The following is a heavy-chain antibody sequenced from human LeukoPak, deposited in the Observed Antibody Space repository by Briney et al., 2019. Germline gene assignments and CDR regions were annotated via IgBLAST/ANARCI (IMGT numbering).Heavy chain of an antibody. Sequence: SQTLSLTCTVSGDSISSGTYYWSWIRQPAGKGLEWIGRVYSSGNTNYNPSLKSRVTISIDTSKNQFSLKLSSVTAADTAAYYCARGVGSSSSNWFDPWGQGTLVTLSS. J-gene: IGHJ5*02. V-gene: IGHV4-61*02. D-gene: IGHD6-6*01. CDR2: VYSSGNT. CDR3: ARGVGSSSSNWFDP. CDR1: GDSISSGTYY.